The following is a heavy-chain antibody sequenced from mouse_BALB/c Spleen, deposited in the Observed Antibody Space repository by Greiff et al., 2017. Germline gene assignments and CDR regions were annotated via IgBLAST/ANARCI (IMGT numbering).Heavy chain of an antibody. CDR1: GYSITSDYA. Sequence: EVQLQESGPGLVKPSQSLSLTCTVTGYSITSDYAWNWIRQFPGNKLEWMGYISYSGSTSYNPSLKSRISITRDTSKNQFFLQLNSVTTEDTATYYCADGYDVESAFAYWGQGTLVTVSA. J-gene: IGHJ3*01. CDR2: ISYSGST. D-gene: IGHD2-14*01. CDR3: ADGYDVESAFAY. V-gene: IGHV3-2*02.